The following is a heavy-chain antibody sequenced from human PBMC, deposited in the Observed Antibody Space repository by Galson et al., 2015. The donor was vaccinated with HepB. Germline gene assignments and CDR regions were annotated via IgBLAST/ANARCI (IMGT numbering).Heavy chain of an antibody. Sequence: SLRLSCAASGFTFSSYSMNWVRQAPGKGLEWVSYISSSSSTIYYADSVKGRFTISRDNAKNSLYLQMNSLRAEDTAVYYCARRTGNGSGSPRWFDPWGQGTLVTVSS. D-gene: IGHD3-10*01. CDR3: ARRTGNGSGSPRWFDP. J-gene: IGHJ5*02. V-gene: IGHV3-48*01. CDR1: GFTFSSYS. CDR2: ISSSSSTI.